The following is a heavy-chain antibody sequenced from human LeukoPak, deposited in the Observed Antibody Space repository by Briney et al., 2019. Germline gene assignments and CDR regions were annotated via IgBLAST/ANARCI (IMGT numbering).Heavy chain of an antibody. V-gene: IGHV4-4*07. D-gene: IGHD3-22*01. CDR2: IYSSGST. CDR1: GGSISTYY. J-gene: IGHJ4*02. CDR3: ARSPPDDYDSRFDF. Sequence: SSETLSLTCTVSGGSISTYYWSWIRQPAGKGLEWIGRIYSSGSTDYNPSLKSRVTISIDTSKNQFSLKLSSVTATDTAVYYCARSPPDDYDSRFDFWGQGTLVTVSS.